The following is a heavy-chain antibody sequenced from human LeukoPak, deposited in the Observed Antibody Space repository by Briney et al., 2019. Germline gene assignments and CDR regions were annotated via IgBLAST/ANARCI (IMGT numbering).Heavy chain of an antibody. D-gene: IGHD5-12*01. CDR3: ARDSSGYSGYDYSNWFDP. V-gene: IGHV1-18*01. CDR1: GYTFTSYG. CDR2: ISAYNGNT. J-gene: IGHJ5*02. Sequence: GASVKVSCKASGYTFTSYGISWVRQAPGQGLEWVGWISAYNGNTNYAQKLQGRVTMTTDTSTSTAYMELRSLRSDDTAVYYCARDSSGYSGYDYSNWFDPWGQGTLVTVSS.